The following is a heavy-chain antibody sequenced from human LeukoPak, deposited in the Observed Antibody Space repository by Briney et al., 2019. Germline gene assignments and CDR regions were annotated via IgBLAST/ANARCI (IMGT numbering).Heavy chain of an antibody. J-gene: IGHJ4*02. CDR1: GFTFSSYA. Sequence: GGSLRLSCAASGFTFSSYAMNWVRQAPGKGLQWVSVISSSGGSTYYADSVQGRFTISRDNSKSTLCLQMNSLRAEDTAVYYCAKQLGYCSDGSCYFPYWGQGTLVTVSS. CDR2: ISSSGGST. V-gene: IGHV3-23*01. CDR3: AKQLGYCSDGSCYFPY. D-gene: IGHD2-15*01.